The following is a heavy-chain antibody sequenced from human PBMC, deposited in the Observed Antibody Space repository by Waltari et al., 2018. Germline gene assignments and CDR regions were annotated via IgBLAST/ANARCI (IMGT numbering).Heavy chain of an antibody. CDR1: GFTFSDHW. CDR3: SRSLDI. V-gene: IGHV3-7*01. Sequence: EVQLLESGGGLVQVGGSLRLSCTVSGFTFSDHWMDWVRQTQGKGLEWVANINQDGSEKYYLDSVRGRFTISRDNAKNSVYLEINSLRDEDTAVYYCSRSLDIWGQGTTVTVSS. J-gene: IGHJ6*02. CDR2: INQDGSEK.